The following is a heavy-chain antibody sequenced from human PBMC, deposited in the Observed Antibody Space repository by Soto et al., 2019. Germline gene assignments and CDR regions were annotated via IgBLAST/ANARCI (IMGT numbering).Heavy chain of an antibody. V-gene: IGHV3-11*01. Sequence: GGSLRLSCAASGFIFSDHYMGWIRQARGKGLEWLSYITKSGSSARYADSVNGRITISRDNTKNSLFLQMNSLRDEDTGIYYCVRGPHYGAWVDYFDNWGQGTLVTVSS. D-gene: IGHD3-10*01. CDR3: VRGPHYGAWVDYFDN. CDR1: GFIFSDHY. CDR2: ITKSGSSA. J-gene: IGHJ4*02.